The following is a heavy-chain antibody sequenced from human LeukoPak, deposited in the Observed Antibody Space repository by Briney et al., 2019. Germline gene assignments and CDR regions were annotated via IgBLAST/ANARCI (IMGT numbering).Heavy chain of an antibody. CDR2: ISGSGGST. D-gene: IGHD1-14*01. V-gene: IGHV3-23*01. J-gene: IGHJ5*02. CDR3: AKLRPRTFDP. Sequence: PGGSLRLSCAASGFTFSTYGMHWVRQAPGKGLEWVSAISGSGGSTYYADSVKGRFTISRDNSKNTLYLQMNSLRAEDTAVYYCAKLRPRTFDPWGQGTLVTVSS. CDR1: GFTFSTYG.